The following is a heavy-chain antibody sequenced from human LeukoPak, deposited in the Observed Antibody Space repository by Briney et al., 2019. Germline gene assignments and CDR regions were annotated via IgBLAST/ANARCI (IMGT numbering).Heavy chain of an antibody. D-gene: IGHD6-19*01. J-gene: IGHJ6*03. V-gene: IGHV4-59*01. Sequence: ASETLSLTCTVSGGSISSYYWSWIRQPPGKGLEWIGYIYYSGSTNYNPSLKSRVTISVDTSKNQFSLKLSSVTAADTAVYYCARDIEVVAGPRRYYYYYMDVWGKGTTVTVSS. CDR3: ARDIEVVAGPRRYYYYYMDV. CDR2: IYYSGST. CDR1: GGSISSYY.